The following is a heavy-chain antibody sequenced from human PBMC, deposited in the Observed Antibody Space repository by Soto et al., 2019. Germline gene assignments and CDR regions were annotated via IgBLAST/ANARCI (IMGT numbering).Heavy chain of an antibody. CDR1: GFTVSTYG. V-gene: IGHV3-30*03. CDR2: ISRDGGTK. D-gene: IGHD2-8*02. J-gene: IGHJ4*02. CDR3: TGEVASGY. Sequence: QVQLVESGGGVVQPGRSLRLSCAGSGFTVSTYGMHWVRQAPGKGLEWVAVISRDGGTKYYADSVKGRFTISRDNSRNTLFLEMNSLRSDDMAVDYCTGEVASGYWGQGTLVTVSS.